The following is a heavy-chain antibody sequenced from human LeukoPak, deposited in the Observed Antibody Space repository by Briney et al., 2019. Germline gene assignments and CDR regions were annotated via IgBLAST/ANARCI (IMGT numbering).Heavy chain of an antibody. CDR3: ARVASRLSAFDI. V-gene: IGHV4-59*12. CDR2: IYYSGST. D-gene: IGHD6-6*01. J-gene: IGHJ3*02. Sequence: SETLSLTCTVSGGSISSYYWSWIRQPPGEGLEWIGYIYYSGSTNYNPSLKSRVTISVDTSKNQFSLKLSSVTAADTAVYYCARVASRLSAFDIWGQGTMVTVSS. CDR1: GGSISSYY.